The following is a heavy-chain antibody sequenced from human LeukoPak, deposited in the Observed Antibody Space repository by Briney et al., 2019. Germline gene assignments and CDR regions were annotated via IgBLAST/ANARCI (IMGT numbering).Heavy chain of an antibody. CDR3: ARRTHGPRGDWFDP. CDR1: GGSISSSSYY. V-gene: IGHV4-39*01. J-gene: IGHJ5*02. CDR2: ISYSGST. Sequence: SETLSLTCTVSGGSISSSSYYWGWIRQPPGKGLEWIGTISYSGSTYYNPSLKSRVTISVDTSTNQFSLKLSSVTAADTAVYYCARRTHGPRGDWFDPWGQGTLVTVSS.